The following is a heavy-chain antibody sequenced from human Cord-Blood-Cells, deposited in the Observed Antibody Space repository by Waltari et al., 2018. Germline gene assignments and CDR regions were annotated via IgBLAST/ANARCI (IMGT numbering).Heavy chain of an antibody. CDR1: GFTLSNYC. J-gene: IGHJ4*02. CDR3: AKDFGSNWNCDY. D-gene: IGHD1-20*01. Sequence: QLQLVESGGGVVHPGRYMNLSLAAYGFTLSNYCNHWVRQSPGKGLEWVAVITYDGSNKYYADCVKGRFTISRDNSKNTLYLQMNSLRAEDTAVYYCAKDFGSNWNCDYWGQGTLVTVSS. CDR2: ITYDGSNK. V-gene: IGHV3-30*18.